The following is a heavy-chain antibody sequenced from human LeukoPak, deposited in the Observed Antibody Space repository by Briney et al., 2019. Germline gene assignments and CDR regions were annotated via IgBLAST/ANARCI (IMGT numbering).Heavy chain of an antibody. J-gene: IGHJ5*02. D-gene: IGHD3-22*01. CDR3: ARDTGYYDSSGYYSWFDP. CDR2: INPNSGGT. V-gene: IGHV1-2*02. CDR1: GYTFTGYY. Sequence: ASVKVSCKASGYTFTGYYMHWVRQAPGQGLEWMGWINPNSGGTNYAQKFQGRVTMTRDTSISTAHMELSRLRSDDTAVYYCARDTGYYDSSGYYSWFDPWGQGTLVTVSS.